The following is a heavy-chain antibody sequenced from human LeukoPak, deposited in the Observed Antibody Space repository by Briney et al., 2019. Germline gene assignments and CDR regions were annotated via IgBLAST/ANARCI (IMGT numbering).Heavy chain of an antibody. V-gene: IGHV1-2*02. CDR3: ARDLLYSSSSMSDY. CDR1: GYTFTGYY. J-gene: IGHJ4*02. D-gene: IGHD6-6*01. CDR2: INPNNGGT. Sequence: AASVKVSCKASGYTFTGYYMHWVRQAPGQGLEWMGWINPNNGGTNYAQKFQGRVTMTRDTSISTAYMELSRLRSDDTAVYYCARDLLYSSSSMSDYWGQGTLVTVSS.